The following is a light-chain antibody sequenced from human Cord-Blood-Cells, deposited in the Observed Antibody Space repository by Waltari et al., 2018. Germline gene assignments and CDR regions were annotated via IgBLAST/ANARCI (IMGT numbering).Light chain of an antibody. CDR3: QQYDNLRLFT. CDR2: DAS. V-gene: IGKV1-33*01. J-gene: IGKJ3*01. CDR1: QDISNY. Sequence: DIQMTQSPSSLSASVGDRVTITCQASQDISNYLNWYQQKPGKAPKLLIYDASNLETGVPSRFNGSGSGKDFTFTISSLQPEDIATYYCQQYDNLRLFTFGPGTKVDIK.